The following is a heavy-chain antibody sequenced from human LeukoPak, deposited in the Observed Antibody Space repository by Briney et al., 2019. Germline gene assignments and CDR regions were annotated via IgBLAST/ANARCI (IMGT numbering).Heavy chain of an antibody. D-gene: IGHD4-17*01. CDR1: GGSIISPNYH. CDR2: VYYTGNA. CDR3: ARAGSTVIHY. J-gene: IGHJ4*02. Sequence: SETLSLTCTVSGGSIISPNYHWGWVRQPPGKELEWLGLVYYTGNAYYNPSLSSRVTLSVDTSRNQFSLKLISVTAADTAVYYCARAGSTVIHYWGQGTLVTVSS. V-gene: IGHV4-39*07.